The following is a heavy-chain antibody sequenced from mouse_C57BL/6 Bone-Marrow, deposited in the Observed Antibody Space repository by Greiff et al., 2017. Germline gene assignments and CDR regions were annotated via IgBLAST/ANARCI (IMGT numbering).Heavy chain of an antibody. CDR3: ARWGVTPWYFDV. D-gene: IGHD2-2*01. V-gene: IGHV1-55*01. J-gene: IGHJ1*03. CDR2: IYPGSGST. Sequence: QVQLQQPGAELVKPGASVKMSCKASGYTFTSYWITWVKQRPGQGLEWIGDIYPGSGSTNYNEKFKSKATLTVDTSSSTAYMQLSSLTSEDSAVYYCARWGVTPWYFDVWGTGTTVTVSS. CDR1: GYTFTSYW.